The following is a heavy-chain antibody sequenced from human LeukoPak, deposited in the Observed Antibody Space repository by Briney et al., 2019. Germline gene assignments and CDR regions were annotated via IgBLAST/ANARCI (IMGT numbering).Heavy chain of an antibody. Sequence: GGSLEISCKGSGYSFTSYWIGWVRQLPGKGLEGMGIIYPGDSDTRYSPSFQGQVTISADKSISTAYLQWSSLKASDTAMYYCARPLVATNAFDIWGQGTMVTVSS. CDR3: ARPLVATNAFDI. V-gene: IGHV5-51*01. J-gene: IGHJ3*02. CDR2: IYPGDSDT. D-gene: IGHD5-12*01. CDR1: GYSFTSYW.